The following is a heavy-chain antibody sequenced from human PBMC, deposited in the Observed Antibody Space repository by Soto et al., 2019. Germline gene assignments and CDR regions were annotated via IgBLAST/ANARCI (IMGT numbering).Heavy chain of an antibody. CDR3: AKGGYTSYYDY. V-gene: IGHV3-23*01. CDR1: GFNFRSYA. J-gene: IGHJ4*02. CDR2: IRASGDTT. Sequence: GGSLRLSCAASGFNFRSYAMTWVRQAPGKGLEWVSTIRASGDTTFYADSVKGRITISRDNSKNTVYLQMNTLAADDTAVYFCAKGGYTSYYDYWGQGILVTVS. D-gene: IGHD5-18*01.